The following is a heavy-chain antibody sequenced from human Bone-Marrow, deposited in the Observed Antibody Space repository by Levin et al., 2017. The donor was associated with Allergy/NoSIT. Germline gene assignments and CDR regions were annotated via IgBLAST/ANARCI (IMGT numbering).Heavy chain of an antibody. V-gene: IGHV4-59*01. J-gene: IGHJ4*02. CDR2: INYSGIT. CDR3: ARTPADNLYYFDY. CDR1: GDSITSYY. D-gene: IGHD1-14*01. Sequence: SSETLSLTCTLSGDSITSYYWSWIRQSPGKGLEWIGYINYSGITSYSPSLKSRVAISVDTSKNQFSLKLQSVTAADTAVYFCARTPADNLYYFDYWGQGALVTVSS.